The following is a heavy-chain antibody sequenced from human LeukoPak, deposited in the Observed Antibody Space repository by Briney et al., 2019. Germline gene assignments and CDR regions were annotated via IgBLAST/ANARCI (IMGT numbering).Heavy chain of an antibody. V-gene: IGHV1-24*01. CDR1: GYTLTELS. J-gene: IGHJ5*02. Sequence: ASVKVSCKVSGYTLTELSMHWVRQAPGKGLEWMGGFDPEDGETIYAQKFQGRVTITADESTSTAYMELSSLRSEDTAVYYCARGLRSSSWYSGSFWFDPWGQGTLVTVSS. D-gene: IGHD6-13*01. CDR2: FDPEDGET. CDR3: ARGLRSSSWYSGSFWFDP.